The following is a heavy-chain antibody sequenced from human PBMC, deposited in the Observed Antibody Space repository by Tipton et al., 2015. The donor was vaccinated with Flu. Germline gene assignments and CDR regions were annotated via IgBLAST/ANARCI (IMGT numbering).Heavy chain of an antibody. Sequence: SLRLSCVASGFTFSYFGMNWVRLVPGKGLEWVAFISSSGSHTDYADSVRGRFTISRDDAKNSVHLQTSSLRVEDTAVYFCAREWAEYYDSREGDFLDIRGQGTMVTVSS. CDR1: GFTFSYFG. CDR2: ISSSGSHT. V-gene: IGHV3-21*06. CDR3: AREWAEYYDSREGDFLDI. J-gene: IGHJ3*02. D-gene: IGHD3-22*01.